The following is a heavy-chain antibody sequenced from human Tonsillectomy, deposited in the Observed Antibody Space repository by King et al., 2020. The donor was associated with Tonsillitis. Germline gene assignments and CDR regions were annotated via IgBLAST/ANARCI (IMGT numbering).Heavy chain of an antibody. D-gene: IGHD2-15*01. CDR1: GYSISSGYY. CDR3: ARDHCRGGSCYSKSFDY. Sequence: QLQESGPGLVKPSETLSLTCTVSGYSISSGYYWGWIRQPPGKGLEWIGSIYHSGRTYYNPSLKSRVTISVDTSKNQFSLKLSSVTAADPAVYYCARDHCRGGSCYSKSFDYWGQGTLVTVSS. CDR2: IYHSGRT. V-gene: IGHV4-38-2*02. J-gene: IGHJ4*02.